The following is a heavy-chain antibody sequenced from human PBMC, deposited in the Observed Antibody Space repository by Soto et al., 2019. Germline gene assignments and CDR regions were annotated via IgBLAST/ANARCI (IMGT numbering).Heavy chain of an antibody. CDR1: GFTFSSYS. D-gene: IGHD3-9*01. Sequence: GGPLRLSCAASGFTFSSYSMNWVRQAPGKGLEWVSYISSSSSTIYYTDSVKGRFTISRDNANNSLYLQMNSLRDEDTAVYYCARSRADGRYAFDYWGQGTLVTVSS. CDR2: ISSSSSTI. CDR3: ARSRADGRYAFDY. J-gene: IGHJ4*02. V-gene: IGHV3-48*02.